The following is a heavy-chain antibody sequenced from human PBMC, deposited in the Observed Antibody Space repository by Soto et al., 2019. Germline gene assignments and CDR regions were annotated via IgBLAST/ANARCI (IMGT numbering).Heavy chain of an antibody. Sequence: GASVKVSCKASGYTFTSYAMHWVRQAPGQRLEWMGWINAGNGNTKYSQKFQGRVTITRDTSASTAYMERSSLRSEDTAVYYCARGGSYFPYFDYWARGTLVPISS. CDR2: INAGNGNT. V-gene: IGHV1-3*01. J-gene: IGHJ4*02. D-gene: IGHD1-26*01. CDR1: GYTFTSYA. CDR3: ARGGSYFPYFDY.